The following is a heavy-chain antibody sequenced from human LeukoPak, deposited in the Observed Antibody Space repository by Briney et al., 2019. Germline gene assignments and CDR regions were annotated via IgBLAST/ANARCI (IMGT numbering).Heavy chain of an antibody. D-gene: IGHD3-10*01. J-gene: IGHJ6*02. CDR3: ARGYYGSGSYPLSGYYYYGMDV. CDR1: GGTFSSYA. V-gene: IGHV1-69*04. CDR2: IIPILGIA. Sequence: ASVKVSCKASGGTFSSYAISWVRQAPGQGLEWMGRIIPILGIANYAQKFQGRVTITADKSTSTAYMELSSLRSEDTAVYYCARGYYGSGSYPLSGYYYYGMDVWGQGTTVTVSS.